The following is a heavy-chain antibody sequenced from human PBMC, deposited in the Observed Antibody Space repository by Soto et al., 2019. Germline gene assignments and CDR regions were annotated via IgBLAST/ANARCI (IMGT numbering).Heavy chain of an antibody. CDR1: GDSVSSNSAA. Sequence: TLSLTCVISGDSVSSNSAAWNWIRQSPSRGXEWLGRTYYRSKWYNDYAVSVKSRITINPDTSKNQFSLQLNSVTPEDTAVYYCARDLPKYSSSWTRYGMDVWGQGTTVTVSS. CDR3: ARDLPKYSSSWTRYGMDV. J-gene: IGHJ6*02. D-gene: IGHD6-13*01. V-gene: IGHV6-1*01. CDR2: TYYRSKWYN.